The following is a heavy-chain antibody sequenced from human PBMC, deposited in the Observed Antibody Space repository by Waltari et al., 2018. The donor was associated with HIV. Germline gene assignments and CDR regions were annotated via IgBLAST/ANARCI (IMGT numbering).Heavy chain of an antibody. J-gene: IGHJ3*02. CDR3: ARESKTLGYAFDI. CDR2: ISSSGSTI. V-gene: IGHV3-48*03. CDR1: GFTFSRYE. D-gene: IGHD3-16*01. Sequence: EVQLVESGGGLVQPGGSLRLSCAASGFTFSRYEMNWVRQAPGKGLEWVSYISSSGSTIYYADSVKGRFTISRDNAKNSLYLQMNSLRAEDTAVYYCARESKTLGYAFDIWGQGTMVTVSS.